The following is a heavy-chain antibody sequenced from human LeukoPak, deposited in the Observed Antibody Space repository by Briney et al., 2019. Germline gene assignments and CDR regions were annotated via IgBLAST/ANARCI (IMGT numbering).Heavy chain of an antibody. CDR2: INPNSGGT. CDR3: ARDMVRGVIITHNWFDP. D-gene: IGHD3-10*01. CDR1: GYTFTGYY. V-gene: IGHV1-2*02. Sequence: ASVTVSCKASGYTFTGYYMHWVRQAPGQGLEWMGWINPNSGGTNYAQKFQGRVTMTRDTSISTACMELSRLRSDDTAVYYCARDMVRGVIITHNWFDPWGQGTLVTVSS. J-gene: IGHJ5*02.